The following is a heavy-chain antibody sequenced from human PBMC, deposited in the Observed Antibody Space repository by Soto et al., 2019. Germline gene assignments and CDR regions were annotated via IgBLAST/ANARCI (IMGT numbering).Heavy chain of an antibody. CDR1: GFTFSSYG. CDR3: AQQIGIYYFDY. CDR2: XSYDGXNQ. V-gene: IGHV3-30*03. Sequence: PXXSLRLSCAASGFTFSSYGMHWVRQAPGKGLEWVEVXSYDGXNQYYEDSVKXXFTVSRDXXKNKVYLQMNSLRAEDTAVYYCAQQIGIYYFDYWGQGTLVTVSS. D-gene: IGHD6-6*01. J-gene: IGHJ4*02.